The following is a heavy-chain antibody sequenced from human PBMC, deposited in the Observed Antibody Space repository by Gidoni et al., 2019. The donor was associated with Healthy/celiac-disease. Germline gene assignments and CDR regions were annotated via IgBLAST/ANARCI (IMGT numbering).Heavy chain of an antibody. V-gene: IGHV1-69*01. Sequence: QVQLVQSGAEVKKPGSSVKVSCKASGGTFSSYAISWVRQAPGQGLEWMGGIIPIFGTANYAQKFQGRVTITADESTSTAYMELSSLRSEDTAVYYCARDLSVEMATIHYYYGMDVWGQGTTVTVSS. CDR3: ARDLSVEMATIHYYYGMDV. J-gene: IGHJ6*02. CDR2: IIPIFGTA. CDR1: GGTFSSYA. D-gene: IGHD5-12*01.